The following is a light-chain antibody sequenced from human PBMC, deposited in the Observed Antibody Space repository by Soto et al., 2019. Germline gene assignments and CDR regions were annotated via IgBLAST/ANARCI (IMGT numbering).Light chain of an antibody. CDR1: SSDVGGYNY. V-gene: IGLV2-14*01. Sequence: QSALTQPASVSGSPGQSITISCTGTSSDVGGYNYVSWYQQHPGKAPKLMIYDVTYRPPGVSNRFSGSKSGNTASLTISGLQAEDEADYYCSSHTTSGTRVFGTGTKLTVL. CDR3: SSHTTSGTRV. J-gene: IGLJ1*01. CDR2: DVT.